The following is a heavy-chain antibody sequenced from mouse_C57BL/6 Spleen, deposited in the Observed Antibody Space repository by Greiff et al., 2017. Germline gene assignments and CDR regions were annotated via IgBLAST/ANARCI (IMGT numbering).Heavy chain of an antibody. Sequence: EVQVVESGPELVKPGASVKIPCKASGYTFTDYNMDWVKQSHGKSLEWIGDINPNNGGTIYNQKFKGKATLTVDKSSSTAYMELRSLTSEDTAVYYCARGTTVVASYYYAMDYWGQGTSVTVSS. CDR1: GYTFTDYN. CDR2: INPNNGGT. J-gene: IGHJ4*01. V-gene: IGHV1-18*01. CDR3: ARGTTVVASYYYAMDY. D-gene: IGHD1-1*01.